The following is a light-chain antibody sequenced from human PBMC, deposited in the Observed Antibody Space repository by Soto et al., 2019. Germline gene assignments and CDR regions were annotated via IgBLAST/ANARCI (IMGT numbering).Light chain of an antibody. Sequence: EILFTQSPGTLAFSPGERATLSCRASPSVSSSYLAWYQQKPGQAPRLLIYRTSNRATGIPDRFSGSGSGTDFTLTISRLEPEDFAVYWCQQYDSSPRTFGQGTKVDIK. J-gene: IGKJ1*01. CDR1: PSVSSSY. CDR3: QQYDSSPRT. CDR2: RTS. V-gene: IGKV3-20*01.